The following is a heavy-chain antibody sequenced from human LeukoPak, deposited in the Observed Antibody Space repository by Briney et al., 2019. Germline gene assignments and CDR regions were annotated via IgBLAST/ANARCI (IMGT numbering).Heavy chain of an antibody. CDR2: INPNSGGT. CDR1: GYTFTGYY. Sequence: ASVKVSCKASGYTFTGYYVHWARQAPGQGLEWMGWINPNSGGTNSAQNFQGRVTMTRDTSITTAFLELSRLGSDDTALYYCAIATIGASAFDIWGQGTMVTVSS. CDR3: AIATIGASAFDI. J-gene: IGHJ3*02. D-gene: IGHD4/OR15-4a*01. V-gene: IGHV1-2*02.